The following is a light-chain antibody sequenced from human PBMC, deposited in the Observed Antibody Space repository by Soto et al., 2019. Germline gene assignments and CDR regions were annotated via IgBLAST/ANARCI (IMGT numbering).Light chain of an antibody. J-gene: IGKJ5*01. CDR1: QSINSY. Sequence: DIQMTQSPSSLSASVGDRVTITCRASQSINSYLNWYQQKPGKAPKLLIYAASNLQSGVPSRFSGSVSGTDFTLTISRLQPEDFATYYSQQNYSTPNTFGKGTRLEIK. CDR2: AAS. CDR3: QQNYSTPNT. V-gene: IGKV1-39*01.